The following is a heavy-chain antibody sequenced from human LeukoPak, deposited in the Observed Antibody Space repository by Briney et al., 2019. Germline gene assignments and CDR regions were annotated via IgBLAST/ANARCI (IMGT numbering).Heavy chain of an antibody. CDR1: GYTFTSYA. CDR3: AGEYDRGDFDY. CDR2: ISYDGSNK. Sequence: SCKASGYTFTSYAMHWVRQAPGKGLEWVAVISYDGSNKYYADSVKGRFTISRDNSKNTLYLQMNSLRAEDTAVYYCAGEYDRGDFDYWGQGTLVTVSS. D-gene: IGHD3-22*01. V-gene: IGHV3-30-3*01. J-gene: IGHJ4*02.